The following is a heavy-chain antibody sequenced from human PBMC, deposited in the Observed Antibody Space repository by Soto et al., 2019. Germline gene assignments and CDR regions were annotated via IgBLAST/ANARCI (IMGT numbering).Heavy chain of an antibody. CDR3: AREGRKRNWFDP. Sequence: SETLSLTCALYGGSFSGYYWSWIRQPPGKGLEWIGEIKHSGSTNYNPSLKSRVTISVDTSKNQFSLKLSSVTAADTAVYYCAREGRKRNWFDPWGQGALVTVSS. D-gene: IGHD3-10*01. V-gene: IGHV4-34*01. CDR2: IKHSGST. CDR1: GGSFSGYY. J-gene: IGHJ5*02.